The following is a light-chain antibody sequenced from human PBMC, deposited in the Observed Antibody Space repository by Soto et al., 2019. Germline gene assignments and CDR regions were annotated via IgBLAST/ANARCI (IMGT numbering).Light chain of an antibody. CDR2: GAS. Sequence: EMVLTQSPCTLSLSPGERATVSCRASQSVSSNYLASYQQKPGQAPRLLIYGASIRPTGLPDRFTGSGSGTDFTHTTSRLDPEHFAVYYCQQYGSSYTFGQGTKLEIK. CDR3: QQYGSSYT. CDR1: QSVSSNY. J-gene: IGKJ2*01. V-gene: IGKV3-20*01.